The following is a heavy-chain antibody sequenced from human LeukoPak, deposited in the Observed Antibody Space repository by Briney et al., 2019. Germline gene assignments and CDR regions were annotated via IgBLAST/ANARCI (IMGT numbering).Heavy chain of an antibody. CDR3: AKDRGPGVRYYFDY. V-gene: IGHV3-30*18. Sequence: GGSLRLSCAASGFTFSSYGMHWVRQAPGKGLEWVAVISYDGSNKYYADSVKGRFTISRDNSKNTLYLQMNSLRAEDTAVYYCAKDRGPGVRYYFDYWGQGTLVTGSS. J-gene: IGHJ4*02. CDR1: GFTFSSYG. CDR2: ISYDGSNK. D-gene: IGHD3-10*01.